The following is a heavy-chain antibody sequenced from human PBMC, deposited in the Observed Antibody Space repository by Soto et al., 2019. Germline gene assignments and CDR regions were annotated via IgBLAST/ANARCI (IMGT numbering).Heavy chain of an antibody. CDR1: GGSISSYY. Sequence: SETLSLTCTVSGGSISSYYWSWIRQPPGKGLEWIGYIHYSGSTNYNPSLKSRVTISVDTSKNQFSLKLSSVTAADTAVYYCARRLYYDSSGFEGGGMDVWGQGTTVTVSS. CDR3: ARRLYYDSSGFEGGGMDV. V-gene: IGHV4-59*08. CDR2: IHYSGST. D-gene: IGHD3-22*01. J-gene: IGHJ6*02.